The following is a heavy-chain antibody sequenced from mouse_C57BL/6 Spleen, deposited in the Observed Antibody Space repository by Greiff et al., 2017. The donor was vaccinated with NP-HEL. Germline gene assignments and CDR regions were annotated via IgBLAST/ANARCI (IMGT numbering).Heavy chain of an antibody. CDR3: ARRGYGSTLDY. V-gene: IGHV1-59*01. Sequence: VQLQQPGAELVRPGTSVKLSCKASGYTFTSYWMHWVKQRPGQGLEWIGVIDPSDSYTNYNQKFKGKATLTVDTSSSTAYMQLSSLTSEDSAVYYCARRGYGSTLDYWGQGTTLTVSS. D-gene: IGHD1-1*01. J-gene: IGHJ2*01. CDR2: IDPSDSYT. CDR1: GYTFTSYW.